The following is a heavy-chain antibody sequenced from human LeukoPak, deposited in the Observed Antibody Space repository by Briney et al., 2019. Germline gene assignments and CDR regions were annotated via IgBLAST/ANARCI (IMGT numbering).Heavy chain of an antibody. J-gene: IGHJ6*02. Sequence: SVKVSCKSSGGTFSSYAISWVRQAPGQGLEWMGRIIPILGIANYAQKFQGRVTITADKSTSTAYMELSSLRSEDTAVYYCARDLRGYGMDVWGQGTTVTVSS. D-gene: IGHD3-10*01. V-gene: IGHV1-69*04. CDR1: GGTFSSYA. CDR2: IIPILGIA. CDR3: ARDLRGYGMDV.